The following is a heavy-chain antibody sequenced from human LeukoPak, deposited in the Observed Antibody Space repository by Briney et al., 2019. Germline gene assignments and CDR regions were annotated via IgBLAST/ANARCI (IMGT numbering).Heavy chain of an antibody. CDR2: INTDTGSP. Sequence: ASVKVSCKASGYTFTNNAMHWVRPAPGQGLEWMGWINTDTGSPTYAQGFTGRFDFSLDTSVSTAYLQITSLKVEDTAVYFCARAPRYYGSGSYYFEYWGQGTLVTVSS. CDR1: GYTFTNNA. V-gene: IGHV7-4-1*02. CDR3: ARAPRYYGSGSYYFEY. J-gene: IGHJ4*02. D-gene: IGHD3-10*01.